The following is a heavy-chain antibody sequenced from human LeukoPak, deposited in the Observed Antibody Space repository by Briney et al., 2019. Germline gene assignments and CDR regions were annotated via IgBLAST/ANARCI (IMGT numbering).Heavy chain of an antibody. V-gene: IGHV4-39*07. CDR3: ARVVPAAMPYYYYYMDV. D-gene: IGHD2-2*01. Sequence: SETLSLTCTVSGGSISSSSYYWGWIRQPPGTGLEWIGSIYYSGSTYYNPSLKSRVTISVDTSKNQFSLKLSSVTAADTAVYYCARVVPAAMPYYYYYMDVWGKGTTVTVSS. CDR2: IYYSGST. CDR1: GGSISSSSYY. J-gene: IGHJ6*03.